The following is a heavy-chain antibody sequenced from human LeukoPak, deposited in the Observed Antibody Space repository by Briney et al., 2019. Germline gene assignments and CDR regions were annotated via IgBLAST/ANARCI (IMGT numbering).Heavy chain of an antibody. D-gene: IGHD2-2*01. V-gene: IGHV1-69*05. CDR3: GSKYCRSTSCYGKDDDYYYYMVV. Sequence: GSSVKVSCKASGGTFSRYAISWVRQPPGQGLEWMGSIIPLFGAAKYAQKLQGTVTITTDESTNKVYTALSSLRSWGHARLYWGSKYCRSTSCYGKDDDYYYYMVVWGKGTTVTVSS. CDR1: GGTFSRYA. J-gene: IGHJ6*03. CDR2: IIPLFGAA.